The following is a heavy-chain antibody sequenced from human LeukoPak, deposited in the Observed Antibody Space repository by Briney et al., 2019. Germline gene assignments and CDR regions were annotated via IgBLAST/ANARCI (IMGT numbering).Heavy chain of an antibody. D-gene: IGHD3-9*01. CDR3: AREKSYYDILTGYYPYYFDY. J-gene: IGHJ4*02. CDR2: ISYDGSNE. CDR1: GFTFSYYG. V-gene: IGHV3-30*03. Sequence: GRSLRLSCAASGFTFSYYGMHWVRQAPGKGLEWVVVISYDGSNEYYADSVKGRFTISRDNSKNTLYLQMNSLRAEDTAVYYCAREKSYYDILTGYYPYYFDYWGQGTLVTVSS.